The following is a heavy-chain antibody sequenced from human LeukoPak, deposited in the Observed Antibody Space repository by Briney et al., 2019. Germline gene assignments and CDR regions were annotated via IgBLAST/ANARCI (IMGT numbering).Heavy chain of an antibody. CDR2: IYYSGST. CDR3: ARFPYYYGMDV. CDR1: GGSISSSSYY. Sequence: PSKTLSLTCTVSGGSISSSSYYWGWIRQPPGKGLEWIGSIYYSGSTYYNPSLKSRVTISVDTSKNQFSLKLSSVTAADTAVYYCARFPYYYGMDVWGQGTTVTVSS. V-gene: IGHV4-39*01. J-gene: IGHJ6*02.